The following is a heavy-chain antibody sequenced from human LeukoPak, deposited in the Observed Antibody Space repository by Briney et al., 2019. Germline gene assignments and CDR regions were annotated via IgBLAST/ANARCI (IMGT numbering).Heavy chain of an antibody. J-gene: IGHJ4*02. V-gene: IGHV4-59*08. Sequence: SETLSLTCTVSADSIGTYDRTWIRQPPGKGVEWSVYLYNIANTNYNSSLKSPVSIALDTSNNHVSLRMISVTSADTAVYYCARQVRGQSMEPDFWGRGTLVTVSS. CDR1: ADSIGTYD. D-gene: IGHD3-10*01. CDR3: ARQVRGQSMEPDF. CDR2: LYNIANT.